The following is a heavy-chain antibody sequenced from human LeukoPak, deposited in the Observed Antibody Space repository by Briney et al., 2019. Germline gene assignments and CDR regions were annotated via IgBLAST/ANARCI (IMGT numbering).Heavy chain of an antibody. D-gene: IGHD2-15*01. V-gene: IGHV3-53*04. CDR3: VRDVGGDYYGMDV. Sequence: GGSLRLSCAASGFTVSSNYMSWVRQAPGKGLEWVSVIYSSGSTYYADSVKGRFTISRHNSKNTLYLEMNSLRAEDTAVYYCVRDVGGDYYGMDVWGQGTTVTVSS. CDR1: GFTVSSNY. J-gene: IGHJ6*02. CDR2: IYSSGST.